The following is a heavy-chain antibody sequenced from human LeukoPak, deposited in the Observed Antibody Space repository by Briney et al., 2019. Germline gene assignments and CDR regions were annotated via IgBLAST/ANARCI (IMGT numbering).Heavy chain of an antibody. J-gene: IGHJ4*02. CDR1: GFTFSSHA. D-gene: IGHD2-2*01. CDR3: AKDPYGTRYFDY. Sequence: GGSLRLSCAASGFTFSSHALSWVRQAPGKGLEGVSSLSGSGYNTYYADSVKGRFTISIDNSKNTVYLQMNNLRAEDTAVYYCAKDPYGTRYFDYWGQGTLVTVSS. V-gene: IGHV3-23*01. CDR2: LSGSGYNT.